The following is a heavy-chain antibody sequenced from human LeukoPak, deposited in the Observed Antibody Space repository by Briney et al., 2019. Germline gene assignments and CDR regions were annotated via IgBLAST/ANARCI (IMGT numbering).Heavy chain of an antibody. Sequence: ASVKVSCKASGFTFTSSAMQWVRQARGQRLEWIGWIVVGSGNTNYAQKFQERVTITRDMSASTAYMELSSLRSEDTAAYYCATDRGAYCDGDCLDYWGQGTLVTVSS. J-gene: IGHJ4*02. CDR3: ATDRGAYCDGDCLDY. D-gene: IGHD2-21*02. CDR2: IVVGSGNT. V-gene: IGHV1-58*02. CDR1: GFTFTSSA.